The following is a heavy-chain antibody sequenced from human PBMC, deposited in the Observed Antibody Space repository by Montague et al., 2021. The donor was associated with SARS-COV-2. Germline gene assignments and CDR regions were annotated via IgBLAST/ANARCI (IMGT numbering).Heavy chain of an antibody. V-gene: IGHV4-59*01. J-gene: IGHJ4*02. CDR1: GGSMSGYY. CDR2: VHYTGST. Sequence: SETLSLTCEVSGGSMSGYYWTWIRQSPGKGLEWIGYVHYTGSTKYNPSLKTRVSLSLDTPKSHFSLHLSSVTAADTAIYFCAGAQNTCFIANCVNYFDVWGLGALVTVSS. D-gene: IGHD1-1*01. CDR3: AGAQNTCFIANCVNYFDV.